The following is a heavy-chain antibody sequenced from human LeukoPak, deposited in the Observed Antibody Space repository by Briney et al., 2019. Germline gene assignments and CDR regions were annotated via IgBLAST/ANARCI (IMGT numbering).Heavy chain of an antibody. CDR2: ISGSGGST. CDR3: AKSAGGVGDYYFDY. V-gene: IGHV3-23*01. J-gene: IGHJ4*02. CDR1: GFTFSSYA. D-gene: IGHD2-8*01. Sequence: GGSLRLSCAASGFTFSSYAMSWVRQAPGKGLEWVSAISGSGGSTYYADSVKGRFTISRVNSKSTLYLQMNSLRAEDTAVYYCAKSAGGVGDYYFDYWGQGTLVTVSS.